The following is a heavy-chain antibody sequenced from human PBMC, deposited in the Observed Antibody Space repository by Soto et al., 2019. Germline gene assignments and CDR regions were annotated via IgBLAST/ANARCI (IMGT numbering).Heavy chain of an antibody. CDR2: IYHSVIT. V-gene: IGHV4-4*02. CDR3: ARNVRYYFDY. CDR1: GGSISSGNW. Sequence: QVLLQESGPGLVKPSGTLSLTCAVSGGSISSGNWWSWVRQSPGKALEWIGEIYHSVITNYTPSLKSRVTISVGNPENQLSMSLNSLTAADTGVYYYARNVRYYFDYWGQVTLVTVSS. J-gene: IGHJ4*02.